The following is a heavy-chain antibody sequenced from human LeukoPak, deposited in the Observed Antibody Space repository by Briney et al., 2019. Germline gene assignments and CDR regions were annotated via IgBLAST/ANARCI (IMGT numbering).Heavy chain of an antibody. CDR1: GYTFTGYY. D-gene: IGHD6-19*01. V-gene: IGHV1-2*02. J-gene: IGHJ4*02. CDR3: ASEIWITVAGIRPYSD. CDR2: INPNSGGT. Sequence: ASVKVSCKASGYTFTGYYMHWVRQAPGQGLEWMGWINPNSGGTNYAQKFQGRVTMTRDTSISTAYMDLSRLRSDDTAVYFCASEIWITVAGIRPYSDWGQGTLVTVSS.